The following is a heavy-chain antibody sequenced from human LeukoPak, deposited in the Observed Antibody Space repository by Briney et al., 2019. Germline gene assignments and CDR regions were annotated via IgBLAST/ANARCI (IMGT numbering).Heavy chain of an antibody. Sequence: GGSLRLSCAASGFTFSSYGIHWVRQAPGKGLEWVAVISYDGGNKYYADSVKGRFTISRDNSKNTLYLQMNSLRAEDTAVYYCAKDRDSSSWYQSSDWFDPWGQGTLVTVSS. D-gene: IGHD6-13*01. CDR2: ISYDGGNK. J-gene: IGHJ5*02. CDR3: AKDRDSSSWYQSSDWFDP. V-gene: IGHV3-30*18. CDR1: GFTFSSYG.